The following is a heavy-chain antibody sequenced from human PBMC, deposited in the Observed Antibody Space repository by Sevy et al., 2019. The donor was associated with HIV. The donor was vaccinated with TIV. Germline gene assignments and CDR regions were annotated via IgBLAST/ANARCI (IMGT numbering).Heavy chain of an antibody. J-gene: IGHJ3*02. CDR1: GGSINSDH. Sequence: SETLSLTCTVSGGSINSDHWNWIRQPPGKGLEWIGYVYYTGGTNYNPSLKNRVNISVDRTKNQFSLKLTSVTAADTAVYYCARRNDFDIWDQGTMVTVSS. V-gene: IGHV4-59*08. CDR3: ARRNDFDI. CDR2: VYYTGGT.